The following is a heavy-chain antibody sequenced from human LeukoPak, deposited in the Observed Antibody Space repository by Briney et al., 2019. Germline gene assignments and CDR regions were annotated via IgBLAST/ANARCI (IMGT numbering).Heavy chain of an antibody. D-gene: IGHD1-1*01. CDR2: IYHSGST. V-gene: IGHV4-30-2*01. CDR1: GGSISSGGYS. CDR3: ARKVAGTSPFDY. Sequence: RPSETLSLTCAVSGGSISSGGYSWSWLRQPPGKGLEWIGYIYHSGSTYYNPSLKSRVTISVDTSKNQFSLKLSSVTAADTAVYYCARKVAGTSPFDYWGQGTLVTVSS. J-gene: IGHJ4*02.